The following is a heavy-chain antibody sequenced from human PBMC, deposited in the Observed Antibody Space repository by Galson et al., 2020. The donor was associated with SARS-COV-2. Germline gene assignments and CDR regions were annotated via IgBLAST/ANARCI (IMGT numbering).Heavy chain of an antibody. J-gene: IGHJ6*02. CDR1: GFTFSSYS. D-gene: IGHD3-9*01. Sequence: TVGSLRLSCAAPGFTFSSYSMNWVRQAPGKGLEWVSSISSSSSYIYYADPVKGRFTISRDNAKNSLYLQMNSLRAEDTAVYYWERVLKYYDILTGYSDYYYGMDVWGQGTTVTVSS. V-gene: IGHV3-21*01. CDR3: ERVLKYYDILTGYSDYYYGMDV. CDR2: ISSSSSYI.